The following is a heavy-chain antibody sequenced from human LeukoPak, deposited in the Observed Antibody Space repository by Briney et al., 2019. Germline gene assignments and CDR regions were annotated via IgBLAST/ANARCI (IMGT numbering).Heavy chain of an antibody. CDR2: INPDSGGT. CDR1: GYTFTGSY. J-gene: IGHJ4*02. Sequence: GASVKVSCTASGYTFTGSYIHWVRQAPGQGPEWMGWINPDSGGTYYAQKFQGRVTMTRDRSISTAYVDLSRLSSDDTAVYYCAREAHGSGTYYSDYWGQGTLVTVSS. CDR3: AREAHGSGTYYSDY. V-gene: IGHV1-2*02. D-gene: IGHD3-10*01.